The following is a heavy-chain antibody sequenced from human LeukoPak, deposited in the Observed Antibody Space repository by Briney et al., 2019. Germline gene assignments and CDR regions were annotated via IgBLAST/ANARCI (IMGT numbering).Heavy chain of an antibody. J-gene: IGHJ4*02. D-gene: IGHD3-3*01. CDR3: ARVPPQYYDFWSGYPYYFDY. V-gene: IGHV1-69*13. CDR2: IIPIFGTA. CDR1: GGTFSSYA. Sequence: SVKVSCKASGGTFSSYAISWVRQAPGPGLEWMGGIIPIFGTANYAQKFQGRVTITADESTSTAYMELSSLRSEDTAVYYCARVPPQYYDFWSGYPYYFDYWGQGTLVTVSS.